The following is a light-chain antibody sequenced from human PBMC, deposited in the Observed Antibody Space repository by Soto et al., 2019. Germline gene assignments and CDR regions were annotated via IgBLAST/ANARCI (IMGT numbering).Light chain of an antibody. J-gene: IGLJ2*01. CDR3: AAWDDSLNVVV. Sequence: QSVLTQPPSASGTPGQRVTISCSGSSSNIGSNTVNWYQQLPGTAPKLLIYSNNQRPSGVPDRFSGSKSGTSASLAIRGLQSEDEADYYCAAWDDSLNVVVFGGGTKLTV. V-gene: IGLV1-44*01. CDR2: SNN. CDR1: SSNIGSNT.